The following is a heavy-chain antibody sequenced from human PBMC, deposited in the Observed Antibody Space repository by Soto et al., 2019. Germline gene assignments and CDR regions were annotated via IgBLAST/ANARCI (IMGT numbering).Heavy chain of an antibody. J-gene: IGHJ3*02. CDR1: GYTFTSYG. V-gene: IGHV1-18*01. D-gene: IGHD3-16*02. Sequence: ASVKVSCKASGYTFTSYGISWVRQAPGQGLEWMGWISAYNGNTNYAQKLQGRVTMTTDTSTSTAYMELRSLRSDDTAVYYCARDYDYIWGSYLAMAAFDIWGQGTMVTVSS. CDR2: ISAYNGNT. CDR3: ARDYDYIWGSYLAMAAFDI.